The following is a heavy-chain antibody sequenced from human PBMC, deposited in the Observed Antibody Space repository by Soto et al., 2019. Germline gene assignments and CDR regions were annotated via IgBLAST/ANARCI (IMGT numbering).Heavy chain of an antibody. CDR3: ARRDFYCRGRNCFSGDYAMDV. V-gene: IGHV3-30*04. CDR1: GFTFSIYA. CDR2: ISFDGKKI. Sequence: GALRLSCTASGFTFSIYAMHWVRQAPGKGLEWVSIISFDGKKIDYAGSVRGRFTISRDNSQNTLYLQMDSLRTEDTAVYYCARRDFYCRGRNCFSGDYAMDVWGQGTTVTVS. D-gene: IGHD2-15*01. J-gene: IGHJ6*02.